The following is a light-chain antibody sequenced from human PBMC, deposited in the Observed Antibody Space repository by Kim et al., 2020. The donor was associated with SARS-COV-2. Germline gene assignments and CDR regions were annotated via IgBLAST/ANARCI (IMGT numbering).Light chain of an antibody. CDR1: KLGDKY. Sequence: SYELTQPPSVSVSPGQTASITCSGDKLGDKYACWYQQKPGQSPVLVIYQDSKRPSGIPERFSGSNSGNTATLTISGTQAMDEADYYCQAWDSSNWVFGGGTKLIVL. CDR3: QAWDSSNWV. J-gene: IGLJ3*02. CDR2: QDS. V-gene: IGLV3-1*01.